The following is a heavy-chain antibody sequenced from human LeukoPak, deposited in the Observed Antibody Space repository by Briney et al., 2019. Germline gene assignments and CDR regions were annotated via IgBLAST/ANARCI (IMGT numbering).Heavy chain of an antibody. Sequence: GGSLRLSCAASGFTFSNYAMMWVRQAPGKGLEWVSSITGGGDPYYVDSVKGRFTVSRDNSKNTLYLQINSLTADDTALYYCAKGKAAGAVDWFDPWGQGTLVTVSS. J-gene: IGHJ5*02. D-gene: IGHD6-13*01. CDR2: ITGGGDP. V-gene: IGHV3-23*01. CDR1: GFTFSNYA. CDR3: AKGKAAGAVDWFDP.